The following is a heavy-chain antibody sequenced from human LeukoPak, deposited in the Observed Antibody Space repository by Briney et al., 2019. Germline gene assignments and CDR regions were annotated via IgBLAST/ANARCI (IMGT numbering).Heavy chain of an antibody. Sequence: SETLSLTCTVSGGSISGWYWSWIRQPPGKGFEWIGYIHYSGSTNYNPSLKSRVTISADTTKSQFSLKLTSVTAADTAVYYCARQAHCTSDLCYPFDYWGQGTLVTVSS. CDR2: IHYSGST. J-gene: IGHJ4*02. CDR3: ARQAHCTSDLCYPFDY. D-gene: IGHD2-8*01. CDR1: GGSISGWY. V-gene: IGHV4-59*08.